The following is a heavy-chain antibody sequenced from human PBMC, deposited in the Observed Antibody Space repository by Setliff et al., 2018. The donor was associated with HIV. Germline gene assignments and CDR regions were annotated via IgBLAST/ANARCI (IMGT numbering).Heavy chain of an antibody. CDR3: ARVHQYDVYVQNRAFDI. CDR2: INPTGVST. Sequence: GASVKVSCKASGDTSTTNYYMHWVRQAPGQGLEWMGIINPTGVSTYYAQKFQGRVTMTRDTSTRTVYMELNSLISEDTAVYYCARVHQYDVYVQNRAFDIWGQGTMVTVSS. J-gene: IGHJ3*02. D-gene: IGHD3-3*01. V-gene: IGHV1-46*01. CDR1: GDTSTTNYY.